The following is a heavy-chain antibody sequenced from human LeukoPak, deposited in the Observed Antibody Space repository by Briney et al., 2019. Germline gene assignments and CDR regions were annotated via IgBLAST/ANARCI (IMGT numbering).Heavy chain of an antibody. CDR2: IWYDGGNK. D-gene: IGHD3-22*01. Sequence: GGSLRLSCAASGFTFSNYRMHWVRQAPGKGLEWVAVIWYDGGNKYYADSVKGRFTISRDNSKDTLYLQMNSVTAEDTAVYFCARVLDYYDTSAYGFWGQGTLVSVSS. CDR3: ARVLDYYDTSAYGF. V-gene: IGHV3-33*01. CDR1: GFTFSNYR. J-gene: IGHJ4*02.